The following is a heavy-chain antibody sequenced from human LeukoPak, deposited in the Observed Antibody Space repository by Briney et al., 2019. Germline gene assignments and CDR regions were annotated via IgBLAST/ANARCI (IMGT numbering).Heavy chain of an antibody. CDR2: IRQDGGLT. V-gene: IGHV3-7*01. D-gene: IGHD3-10*01. CDR1: ELTFTGYW. CDR3: ARDGHSSGSFDY. Sequence: GGSLRLTCAASELTFTGYWMNWVRQAPGKGLQWVGNIRQDGGLTHYSDSVKGRFTISRDNAKRSLYLQMNSLRPEDTAVYYCARDGHSSGSFDYWGQGTLVTVSS. J-gene: IGHJ4*02.